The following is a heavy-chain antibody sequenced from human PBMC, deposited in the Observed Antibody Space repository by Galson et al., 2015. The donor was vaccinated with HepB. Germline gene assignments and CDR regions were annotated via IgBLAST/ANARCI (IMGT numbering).Heavy chain of an antibody. D-gene: IGHD3-10*01. J-gene: IGHJ4*02. CDR1: GFTFSSYA. Sequence: SLRLSCAASGFTFSSYAMSWVRQAPGKGLEWVSAISGSGGSTYYADSVKGRFTISRDNSKNTLYLQMNSLRAEDTAVYYCAKVTDYYGSGTKLDYWGQGTLVTVSS. CDR3: AKVTDYYGSGTKLDY. V-gene: IGHV3-23*01. CDR2: ISGSGGST.